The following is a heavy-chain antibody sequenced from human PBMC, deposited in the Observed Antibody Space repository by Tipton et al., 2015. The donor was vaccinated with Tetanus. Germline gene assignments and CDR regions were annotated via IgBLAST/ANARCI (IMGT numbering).Heavy chain of an antibody. J-gene: IGHJ5*02. Sequence: TLSLTCAVYGGSFSNYFWRWIRQPPGKGLEWIGEISPSGNTNYNPSLKSRVTISADTSGNQFSLTLSSVTAADTAVYYCALQTDNWFDPWGQGTLVTVSS. CDR1: GGSFSNYF. CDR2: ISPSGNT. CDR3: ALQTDNWFDP. V-gene: IGHV4-34*01.